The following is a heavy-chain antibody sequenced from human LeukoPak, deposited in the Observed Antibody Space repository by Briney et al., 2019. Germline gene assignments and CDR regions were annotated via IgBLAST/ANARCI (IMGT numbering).Heavy chain of an antibody. CDR2: IIPIFGTA. CDR3: ARGRYYGSGSSI. V-gene: IGHV1-69*05. Sequence: GASVKVSCKASGGTFSSYAISWVRQAPGQGLEWMGGIIPIFGTANYAQKLQGRVTMTTDTSTSTAYMELRSLRSDDTAVYYCARGRYYGSGSSIWGQGTLVTVSS. J-gene: IGHJ4*02. CDR1: GGTFSSYA. D-gene: IGHD3-10*01.